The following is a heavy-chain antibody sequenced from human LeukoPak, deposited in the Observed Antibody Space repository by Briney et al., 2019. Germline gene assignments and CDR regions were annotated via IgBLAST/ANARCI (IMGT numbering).Heavy chain of an antibody. CDR1: GFTFSSYG. V-gene: IGHV3-30*18. CDR3: AKDFRGIAAAGTLDY. CDR2: ISYDGSNK. J-gene: IGHJ4*02. D-gene: IGHD6-13*01. Sequence: GRSLRLSCAASGFTFSSYGMHWVRQAPGKGLEWVAVISYDGSNKYYADSVKGRFTISRDNSKGTLYLQMNSLRAEDTAVYYCAKDFRGIAAAGTLDYWGQGTLVTVSS.